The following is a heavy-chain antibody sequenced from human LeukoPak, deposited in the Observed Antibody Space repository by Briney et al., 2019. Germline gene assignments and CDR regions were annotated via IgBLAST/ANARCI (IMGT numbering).Heavy chain of an antibody. CDR2: ISGSGGSA. CDR3: AKPRSGTVYFYGIGL. CDR1: GFTFSNYV. V-gene: IGHV3-23*01. Sequence: GGSLRLSCAASGFTFSNYVMNWVRQAPGKGLEWVSAISGSGGSAYYADSVKGRFSISRDNSKNTLDLQMNSLRAEDTAVYYCAKPRSGTVYFYGIGLWGKGTTVTVSS. D-gene: IGHD3-3*01. J-gene: IGHJ6*04.